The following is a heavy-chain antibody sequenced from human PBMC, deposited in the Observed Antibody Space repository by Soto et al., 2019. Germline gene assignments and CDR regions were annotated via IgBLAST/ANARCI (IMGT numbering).Heavy chain of an antibody. V-gene: IGHV4-59*01. CDR2: IYYSGST. J-gene: IGHJ4*02. CDR3: ARFEGIVARIFDY. CDR1: GGSLSSYY. Sequence: SETLSLTCTVSGGSLSSYYWSWIRQPPGKGLEWIGYIYYSGSTNYNPSLKSRVTISVDTSKNQFSLKLSSVTAADTAVYYCARFEGIVARIFDYWGQGTLVTVSS. D-gene: IGHD5-12*01.